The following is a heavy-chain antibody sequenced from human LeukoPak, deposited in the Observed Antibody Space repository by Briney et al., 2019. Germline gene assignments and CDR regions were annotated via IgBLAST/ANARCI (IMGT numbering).Heavy chain of an antibody. CDR3: AKGMTILTTRNDY. D-gene: IGHD4-17*01. V-gene: IGHV3-66*01. CDR1: GFTVSTNY. Sequence: GGSLRLSCAASGFTVSTNYMSWVRQAPGKGLEWVSVIYGGVNTVYADSVQGRFTISRDNSENTLYLQMNSLRAEDTAVYYCAKGMTILTTRNDYWGQGTLVTISS. J-gene: IGHJ4*02. CDR2: IYGGVNT.